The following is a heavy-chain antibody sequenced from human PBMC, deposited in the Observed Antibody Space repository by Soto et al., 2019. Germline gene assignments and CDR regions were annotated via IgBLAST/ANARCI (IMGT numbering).Heavy chain of an antibody. V-gene: IGHV4-34*01. CDR3: ARGSKTRLITTSEFDI. D-gene: IGHD3-22*01. CDR1: GGSFSGYY. CDR2: INHSGST. Sequence: PETLSLTCSVYGGSFSGYYWSWIRQPPGKGLEWIGEINHSGSTNYNPSLKSRVTISVDTSKNQFSLKLSSVTAADTAVYYCARGSKTRLITTSEFDIWGQGTMATVS. J-gene: IGHJ3*02.